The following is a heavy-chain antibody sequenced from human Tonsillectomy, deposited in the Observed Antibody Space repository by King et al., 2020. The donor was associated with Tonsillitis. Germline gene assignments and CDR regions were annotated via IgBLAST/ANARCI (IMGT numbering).Heavy chain of an antibody. J-gene: IGHJ6*02. CDR1: GYTFTGYY. Sequence: QLVQSGAEVKKPGASVEVSCKASGYTFTGYYMHWVRQAPGQGLEWMGWINPNSGGTNYAQKFQGRVTMTRDTSISTAYMELSRLRSDDTAVYYCASLSGLYYDSSGYYWDGMDVWGQGTTVTVSS. CDR3: ASLSGLYYDSSGYYWDGMDV. D-gene: IGHD3-22*01. V-gene: IGHV1-2*02. CDR2: INPNSGGT.